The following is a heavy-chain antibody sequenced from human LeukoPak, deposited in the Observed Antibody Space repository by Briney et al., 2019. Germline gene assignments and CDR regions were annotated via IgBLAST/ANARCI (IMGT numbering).Heavy chain of an antibody. CDR1: GGTFSSYA. J-gene: IGHJ6*02. V-gene: IGHV1-2*02. CDR3: ASRIAVAKDSYGMDV. CDR2: INPNSGGT. Sequence: ASVKVSCKASGGTFSSYAISWVRQAPGQGLEWMGWINPNSGGTNYAQKFQGRVTMTRDTSISTAYMELSRLRSDDTAVYYCASRIAVAKDSYGMDVWGQGTTVTVSS. D-gene: IGHD6-19*01.